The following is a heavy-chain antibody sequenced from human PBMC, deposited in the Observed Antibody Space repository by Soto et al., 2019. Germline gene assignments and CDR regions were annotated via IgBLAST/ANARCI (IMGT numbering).Heavy chain of an antibody. CDR1: GFTFSGYW. J-gene: IGHJ4*02. CDR3: ARWQTSDWYLXI. Sequence: PGGSPRLSCAGSGFTFSGYWMTWVRQPPGKGLEWVASVNQDGTQKFYVDSVKGRFTVSRDNAQNSLFLQMISLRADDTAVYYCARWQTSDWYLXIXGQGTPVTVSS. V-gene: IGHV3-7*03. D-gene: IGHD6-19*01. CDR2: VNQDGTQK.